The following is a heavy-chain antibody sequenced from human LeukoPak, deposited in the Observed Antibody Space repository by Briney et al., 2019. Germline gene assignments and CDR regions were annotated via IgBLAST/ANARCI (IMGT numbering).Heavy chain of an antibody. CDR2: IGGTTRDT. V-gene: IGHV3-48*01. J-gene: IGHJ4*02. CDR1: EFTFSTFS. CDR3: ARDFRYSFDY. Sequence: PGGSLRLSCAASEFTFSTFSMNWVRQAPGKGLEWLSYIGGTTRDTYYADSVKGRFTISRDNAMNPVYLQMNSLRAEDTAVYYCARDFRYSFDYWGQGTLVTVSS. D-gene: IGHD1-26*01.